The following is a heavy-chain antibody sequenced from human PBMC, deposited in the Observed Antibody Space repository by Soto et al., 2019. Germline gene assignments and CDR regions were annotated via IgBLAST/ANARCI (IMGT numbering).Heavy chain of an antibody. V-gene: IGHV3-74*01. CDR3: TRVGGYVSGMDV. J-gene: IGHJ6*02. CDR1: GFTFSSYW. Sequence: EVQLVESGGGLVQPGGSLRLSCAASGFTFSSYWMHWVRQAPGKGLVWVSRIDNAGSSVRYADSVKGRFTISRDNAKNTLYLQMHSLRAEDTAVCYCTRVGGYVSGMDVWGQGTTVTVSS. CDR2: IDNAGSSV. D-gene: IGHD1-1*01.